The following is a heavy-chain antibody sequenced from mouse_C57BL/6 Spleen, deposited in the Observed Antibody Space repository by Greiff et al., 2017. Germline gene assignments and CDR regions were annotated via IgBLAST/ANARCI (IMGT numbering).Heavy chain of an antibody. Sequence: EVQLLESGPGLVKPSQSLSLTCSVTGYSITSGYYWNWIRQFPGNKLEWMGYISYDGSNNYNPSLKNRISITRDTSKNQFFLKLNSVTTEDTATYYCAREGDYYGYFDYWGQGTTLTVSS. J-gene: IGHJ2*01. D-gene: IGHD1-1*01. CDR3: AREGDYYGYFDY. V-gene: IGHV3-6*01. CDR2: ISYDGSN. CDR1: GYSITSGYY.